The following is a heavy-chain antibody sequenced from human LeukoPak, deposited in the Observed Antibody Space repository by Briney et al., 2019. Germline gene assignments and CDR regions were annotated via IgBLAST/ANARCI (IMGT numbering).Heavy chain of an antibody. V-gene: IGHV3-66*01. CDR3: ARESPTTVTYFDY. CDR1: GFTVTSNH. Sequence: GGSLRLSCAASGFTVTSNHMTWVRQAPGKGLEWVSITYSGGTTYYADFVQDRFTSSRDNSVNTLYLHMNSLRAEDTAVYYCARESPTTVTYFDYWGQGVLVTVSS. J-gene: IGHJ4*02. D-gene: IGHD4-17*01. CDR2: TYSGGTT.